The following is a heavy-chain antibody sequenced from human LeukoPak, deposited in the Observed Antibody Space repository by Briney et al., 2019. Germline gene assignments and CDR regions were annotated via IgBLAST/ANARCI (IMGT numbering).Heavy chain of an antibody. CDR3: ARVSYGIYYYYYMEV. J-gene: IGHJ6*03. CDR2: INAYNGNT. CDR1: GYTFTSYY. V-gene: IGHV1-18*04. D-gene: IGHD5-18*01. Sequence: GASVKVSCKASGYTFTSYYMHWVRQAPGQGLEWMGWINAYNGNTNYAQKLQGRVTMTTNTSTSTAHMELRSLRSDDTAVYYCARVSYGIYYYYYMEVWGEGATCTVSS.